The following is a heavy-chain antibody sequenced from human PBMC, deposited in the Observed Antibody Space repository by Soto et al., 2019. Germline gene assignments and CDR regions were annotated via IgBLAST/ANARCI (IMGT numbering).Heavy chain of an antibody. Sequence: SETLSLTCTVSGASILSSDYYWGWIRQPPGKGLEWIGSIHYSGTTYYNPSLKSRVTISVDTSKDHFSLKMRSVTASDTAVYYCSRRQSSAWWIGYWGRGTLVTVSS. CDR2: IHYSGTT. V-gene: IGHV4-39*02. J-gene: IGHJ4*02. CDR1: GASILSSDYY. CDR3: SRRQSSAWWIGY. D-gene: IGHD6-19*01.